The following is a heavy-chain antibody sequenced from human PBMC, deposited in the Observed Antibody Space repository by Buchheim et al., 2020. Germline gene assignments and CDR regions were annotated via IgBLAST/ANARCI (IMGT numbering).Heavy chain of an antibody. CDR3: ATNAVAGHEGY. Sequence: VQVVESGGGVVQPGRSLRLSCGASGFPFSIYTMNWVRQAPGKGLEWVAVISYDGKNKNYAESVKGRFTIYRDNSKHTVELEMNSLRGDDTAVYYCATNAVAGHEGYWGQGT. J-gene: IGHJ4*03. V-gene: IGHV3-30*04. D-gene: IGHD6-19*01. CDR1: GFPFSIYT. CDR2: ISYDGKNK.